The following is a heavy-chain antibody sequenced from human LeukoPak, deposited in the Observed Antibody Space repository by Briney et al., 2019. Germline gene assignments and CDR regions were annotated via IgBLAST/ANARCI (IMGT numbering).Heavy chain of an antibody. Sequence: SETLSLTCTVSGATMRRYYWTWIRQPAGKGLEWIGRIYSSGGTNYNPSLKSRVTMSIDTSKNQFSLKLSSVTAADTAVSYCARENPVGYSYGPVYFDYWGQGTLATVSS. J-gene: IGHJ4*02. CDR2: IYSSGGT. CDR3: ARENPVGYSYGPVYFDY. D-gene: IGHD5-18*01. V-gene: IGHV4-4*07. CDR1: GATMRRYY.